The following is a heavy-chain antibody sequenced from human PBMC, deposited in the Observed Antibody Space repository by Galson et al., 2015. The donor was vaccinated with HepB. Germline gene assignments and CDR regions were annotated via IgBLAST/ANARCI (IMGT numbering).Heavy chain of an antibody. V-gene: IGHV4-59*01. CDR2: IFYNGNT. D-gene: IGHD3-3*01. J-gene: IGHJ3*02. Sequence: ETLSLTCTVSGGSISSYYWSWIRQPPGKGLEWIGYIFYNGNTNSNPSLKSRVTISVDTSKNQFSLRLSSVTAADTAIYYCARDGGSIFGGMWAFDIWGQGTMVTVSS. CDR1: GGSISSYY. CDR3: ARDGGSIFGGMWAFDI.